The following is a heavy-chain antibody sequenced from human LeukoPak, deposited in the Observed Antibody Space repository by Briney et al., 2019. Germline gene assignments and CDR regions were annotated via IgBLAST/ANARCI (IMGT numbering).Heavy chain of an antibody. CDR3: AGLYSSSSYYYYMDV. J-gene: IGHJ6*03. CDR2: INHSGST. V-gene: IGHV4-34*01. D-gene: IGHD6-6*01. Sequence: SETLSLTCAVYGGSFSGYYWSWIRQPPGKGLEWIGEINHSGSTNYNPSLKSRVTISVDKSKNQFSLKLSSVTAADTAVYYCAGLYSSSSYYYYMDVWGKGTTVTVSS. CDR1: GGSFSGYY.